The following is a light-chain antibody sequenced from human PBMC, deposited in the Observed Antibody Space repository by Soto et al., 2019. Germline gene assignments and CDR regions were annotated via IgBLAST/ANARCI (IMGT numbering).Light chain of an antibody. Sequence: EIVLTQSPATLSVSPGERATLSCRASQSVSSNLAWYQQKPGQAPRPLIYGASSRATGIPDRFSGSGSGTDFTLTISRLEPEDFAVYYCQQYGSSRWTFGQGSMVDI. CDR3: QQYGSSRWT. V-gene: IGKV3-20*01. J-gene: IGKJ1*01. CDR2: GAS. CDR1: QSVSSN.